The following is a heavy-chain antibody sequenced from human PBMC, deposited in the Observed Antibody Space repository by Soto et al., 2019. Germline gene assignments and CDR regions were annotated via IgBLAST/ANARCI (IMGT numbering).Heavy chain of an antibody. J-gene: IGHJ6*02. D-gene: IGHD3-10*01. CDR3: ASGIYYYGSGSYYRVVHGYGMDV. V-gene: IGHV3-21*01. CDR1: GFTFSSYS. CDR2: ISSSSSYI. Sequence: GGSLRLSCAASGFTFSSYSMNWVRQAPGKGLEWVSSISSSSSYIYYADSVKGRFTISRDNAKNSLYLQMNSLRAEDTAVYYCASGIYYYGSGSYYRVVHGYGMDVWGQGTTVTVSS.